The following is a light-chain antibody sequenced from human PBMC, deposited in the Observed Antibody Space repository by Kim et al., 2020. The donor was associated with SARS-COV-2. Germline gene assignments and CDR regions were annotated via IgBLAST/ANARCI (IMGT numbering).Light chain of an antibody. CDR2: LNSDGSH. CDR1: SGNSSYS. CDR3: QTWGTGTVV. J-gene: IGLJ2*01. Sequence: ASVKLTCTLSSGNSSYSIAWHQQQPEKGPRYLLKLNSDGSHSKGDGIPDLFSGSSSGAERHLTIASLQSDDEADYYCQTWGTGTVVFGGGTQLTVL. V-gene: IGLV4-69*01.